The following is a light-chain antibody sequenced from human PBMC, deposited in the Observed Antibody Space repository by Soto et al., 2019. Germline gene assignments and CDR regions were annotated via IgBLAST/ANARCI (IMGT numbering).Light chain of an antibody. CDR1: SSDVGRYNY. CDR2: EVN. Sequence: QSVLTQPRSVSGSPGQSVAISCAGTSSDVGRYNYVSWYQQHPGKAPKLMIYEVNKRPSGVPDRFSGSKSGNTASLTVSGLQAEDEADYYCSSYAGSSNVFGTGTKLTVL. J-gene: IGLJ1*01. V-gene: IGLV2-8*01. CDR3: SSYAGSSNV.